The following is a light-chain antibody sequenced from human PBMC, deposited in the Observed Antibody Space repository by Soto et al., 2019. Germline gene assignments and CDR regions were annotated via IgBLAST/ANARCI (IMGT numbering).Light chain of an antibody. Sequence: QSALTQPASVSGSPGQSITISCTGTTNDVGGYNYVSWYQQHPGKAPKLLIFEVSSRPSGASNRFSGSKSGNTASLTISALQAEDEADYFCNSYTSSTSRPYVFGTGTKVTVL. CDR1: TNDVGGYNY. CDR2: EVS. V-gene: IGLV2-14*01. J-gene: IGLJ1*01. CDR3: NSYTSSTSRPYV.